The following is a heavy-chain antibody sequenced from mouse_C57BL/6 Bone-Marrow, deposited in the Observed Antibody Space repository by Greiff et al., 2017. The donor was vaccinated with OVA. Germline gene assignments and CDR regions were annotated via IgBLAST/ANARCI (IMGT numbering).Heavy chain of an antibody. Sequence: VQLQQSGAELVRPGASVKLSCKASGYTFTDYYINWVKPRPGQGLEWIARIYPGSGNTYYNEKFKGKATLTAEKSSSTAYMQLSSLTSEDSAVYFCASPLYDGYYYYAMDYWGQGTSVTVSS. CDR1: GYTFTDYY. J-gene: IGHJ4*01. D-gene: IGHD2-3*01. V-gene: IGHV1-76*01. CDR2: IYPGSGNT. CDR3: ASPLYDGYYYYAMDY.